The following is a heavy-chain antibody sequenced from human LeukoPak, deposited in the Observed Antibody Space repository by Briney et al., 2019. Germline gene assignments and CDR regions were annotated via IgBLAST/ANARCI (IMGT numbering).Heavy chain of an antibody. D-gene: IGHD3-10*01. CDR3: ASGGSGSYRH. CDR1: GGSFTKHQ. V-gene: IGHV4-34*01. Sequence: SETLSHTCAVYGGSFTKHQWSWIRQPPGKGLEWIGAINDGGSTNYNPSLKSRVTISVDTSKNQFSLRLSSMTAADTAVYYCASGGSGSYRHWGQGTLVTVSS. CDR2: INDGGST. J-gene: IGHJ1*01.